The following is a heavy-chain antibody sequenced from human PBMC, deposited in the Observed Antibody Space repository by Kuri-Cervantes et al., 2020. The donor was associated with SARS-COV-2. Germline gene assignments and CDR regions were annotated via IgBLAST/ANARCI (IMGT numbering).Heavy chain of an antibody. CDR1: GFTFGSYA. Sequence: LSLTCAASGFTFGSYAMAWVRQAPGKGLEWVSTISGSGGSTYYADSVKGRFTISRDNSKNTLYLQMNSLRAEDTAVYYCAKRMNDYGDMRDYWGQGTLVTVSS. CDR3: AKRMNDYGDMRDY. V-gene: IGHV3-23*01. CDR2: ISGSGGST. J-gene: IGHJ4*02. D-gene: IGHD4-17*01.